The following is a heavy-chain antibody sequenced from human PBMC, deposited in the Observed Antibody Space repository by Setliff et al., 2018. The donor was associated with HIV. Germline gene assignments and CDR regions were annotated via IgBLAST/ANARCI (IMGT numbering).Heavy chain of an antibody. J-gene: IGHJ3*02. CDR3: ARRLYDILTGYHDAFDI. CDR2: IIPIFGTA. Sequence: ASVKVSCKASGGTLRSYAISWVRQAPGQGLEWMGGIIPIFGTANYAQKFQGRVTITTDESTSTACMELSSLRAEDTAVYYCARRLYDILTGYHDAFDIWGQGTMVTVSS. V-gene: IGHV1-69*05. CDR1: GGTLRSYA. D-gene: IGHD3-9*01.